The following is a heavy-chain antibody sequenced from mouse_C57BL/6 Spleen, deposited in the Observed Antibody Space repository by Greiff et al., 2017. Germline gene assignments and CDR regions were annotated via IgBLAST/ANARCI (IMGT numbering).Heavy chain of an antibody. Sequence: QVQLKESGPELVKPGASVKISCKASGYAFSSSWMNWVKQRPGKGLEWIGRIYPGDGDTNYNGKFKGKATLTADKSSSTAYMQLSSLTSEDSAVYFCARGYYGSSYDYFDYWGQGTTLTVSS. CDR1: GYAFSSSW. CDR3: ARGYYGSSYDYFDY. D-gene: IGHD1-1*01. CDR2: IYPGDGDT. J-gene: IGHJ2*01. V-gene: IGHV1-82*01.